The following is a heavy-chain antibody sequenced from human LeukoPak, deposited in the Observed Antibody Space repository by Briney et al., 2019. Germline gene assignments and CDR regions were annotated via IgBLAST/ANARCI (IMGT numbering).Heavy chain of an antibody. V-gene: IGHV1-2*02. Sequence: ASVKVSCKASGYTFTGYYMHWVRQAPGQGLEWMGWINPNSGGTNYAQKFQGRVTMTRDTSISTAYMELSRLRSDDTAVYYCARDLNWNDRSYNWFDPWGQGTLVTVSS. CDR2: INPNSGGT. D-gene: IGHD1-1*01. J-gene: IGHJ5*02. CDR3: ARDLNWNDRSYNWFDP. CDR1: GYTFTGYY.